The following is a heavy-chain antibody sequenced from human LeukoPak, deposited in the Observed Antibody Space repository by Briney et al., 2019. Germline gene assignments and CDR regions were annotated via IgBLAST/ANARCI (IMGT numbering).Heavy chain of an antibody. CDR3: ARDFGQQPPLPEYCYYYGMDV. CDR1: GYTFTSYG. CDR2: ISAYNGNT. D-gene: IGHD6-13*01. V-gene: IGHV1-18*01. J-gene: IGHJ6*02. Sequence: ASVKVSCEASGYTFTSYGISWVRQAPGQGLEWMGWISAYNGNTNYAQKLQGRVTMTTDTSTSTAYMELRSLRSDDTAVYYCARDFGQQPPLPEYCYYYGMDVWGQGTTVTVSS.